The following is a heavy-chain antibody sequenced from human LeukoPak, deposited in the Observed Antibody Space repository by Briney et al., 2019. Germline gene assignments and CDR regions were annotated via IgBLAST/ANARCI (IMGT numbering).Heavy chain of an antibody. D-gene: IGHD5-12*01. J-gene: IGHJ4*02. V-gene: IGHV3-23*01. Sequence: GGSLRLSCAASGFTFSSYAMSWVRQAPGKGLEWVSGISRSSDNTYYADSVKGRFTISRDNSKNTLYLQMNSLRAEDTAVYYCAKAGRGYSGYGDYWGQGTLVTVSS. CDR1: GFTFSSYA. CDR3: AKAGRGYSGYGDY. CDR2: ISRSSDNT.